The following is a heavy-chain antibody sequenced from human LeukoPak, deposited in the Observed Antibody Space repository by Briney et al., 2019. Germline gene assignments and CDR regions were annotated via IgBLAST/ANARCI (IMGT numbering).Heavy chain of an antibody. Sequence: GASVKVSCKASGYTFTGYYMHWVRQAPGQGLEWMGWINPNSGGTNYAQKFQGRVTMTRDTSISTAYMELSRLRSDDTAVYYCARDIAARLNNWFDPWGQGTLVTVSS. V-gene: IGHV1-2*02. CDR1: GYTFTGYY. D-gene: IGHD6-6*01. CDR2: INPNSGGT. CDR3: ARDIAARLNNWFDP. J-gene: IGHJ5*02.